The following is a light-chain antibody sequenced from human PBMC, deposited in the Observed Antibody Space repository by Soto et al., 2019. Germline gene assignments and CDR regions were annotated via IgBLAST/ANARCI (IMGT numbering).Light chain of an antibody. J-gene: IGLJ1*01. CDR1: NSDVGSYNL. CDR2: KGS. Sequence: QRARTHPASGSGAPRGGISISCTGTNSDVGSYNLVSWYQQHPGKAPKLVIYKGSERPSGVSNRFSGSKSGNTASLTISGLQAEDEADYYCCSYAGSITFYVFGTGTKVTVL. CDR3: CSYAGSITFYV. V-gene: IGLV2-23*01.